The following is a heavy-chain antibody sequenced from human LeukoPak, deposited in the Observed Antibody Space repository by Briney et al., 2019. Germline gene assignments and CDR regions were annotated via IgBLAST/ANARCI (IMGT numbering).Heavy chain of an antibody. Sequence: GGSLRLSCVASAFAFSSNWMSWVRQAPGKGLEWVSAISGSGGSTYYADSVKGRFTISRDNSKNTLYLQMNSLRAEDTAVYYCARRHYDILTGSRAGWFDPWGQGTLVTVSS. CDR2: ISGSGGST. D-gene: IGHD3-9*01. CDR3: ARRHYDILTGSRAGWFDP. V-gene: IGHV3-23*01. J-gene: IGHJ5*02. CDR1: AFAFSSNW.